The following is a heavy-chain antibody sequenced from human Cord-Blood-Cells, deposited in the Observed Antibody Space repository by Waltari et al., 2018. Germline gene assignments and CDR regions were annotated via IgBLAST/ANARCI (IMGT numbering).Heavy chain of an antibody. J-gene: IGHJ6*02. V-gene: IGHV3-30*02. CDR3: AKGLQYYYGMDV. CDR2: IRYDGSNK. CDR1: GLPFSCYG. Sequence: QVQLVESGGGVVQPGGSPRLPCAASGLPFSCYGLHCVRQAPGKGLEWVAFIRYDGSNKYYADSVKGRFTISRDNSKNTLYLQMNSLRAEDTAVYYCAKGLQYYYGMDVWGQGTTVTVSS.